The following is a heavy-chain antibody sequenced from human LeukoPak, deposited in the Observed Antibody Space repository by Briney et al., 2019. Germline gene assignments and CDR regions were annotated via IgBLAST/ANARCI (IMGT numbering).Heavy chain of an antibody. V-gene: IGHV4-30-4*01. CDR3: ARDAGSHHDAFDI. D-gene: IGHD2-15*01. CDR2: IYYSGST. Sequence: SETLSLTCTVSGGSISSGDYYWSWIRQPPGKGLERIGYIYYSGSTYYNPSLKSRVTISVDTSKNQFSLKLSSVTAADTAVYYCARDAGSHHDAFDIWGQGTMVTVSS. J-gene: IGHJ3*02. CDR1: GGSISSGDYY.